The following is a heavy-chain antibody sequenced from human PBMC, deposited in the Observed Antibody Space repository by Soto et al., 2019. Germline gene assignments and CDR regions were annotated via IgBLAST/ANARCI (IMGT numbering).Heavy chain of an antibody. Sequence: GGSLRLSCAASGFTFSSYAMSWVRQAPGKGLEWVSAISGSGGSTYYADSVKGRFTISRDNSKNTLYLQMNSLRAEDTAVYYCAKDPIPYYYDSSGYTQLYYFDYWGQGTLVTVSS. CDR3: AKDPIPYYYDSSGYTQLYYFDY. J-gene: IGHJ4*02. D-gene: IGHD3-22*01. V-gene: IGHV3-23*01. CDR2: ISGSGGST. CDR1: GFTFSSYA.